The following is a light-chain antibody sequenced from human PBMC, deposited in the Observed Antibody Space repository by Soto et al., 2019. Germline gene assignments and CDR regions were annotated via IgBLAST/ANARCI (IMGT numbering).Light chain of an antibody. CDR1: QSVLYSSNNKNY. Sequence: DIVMTQSPDSLAVSLGERATINCKSSQSVLYSSNNKNYLAWYQQKSGQSPKLLIYWASTRESGVPGRFSGSGSGTDFTLTISSLQAEDGAVYYCQQYYRTPPTFGQGTKVESK. V-gene: IGKV4-1*01. J-gene: IGKJ1*01. CDR2: WAS. CDR3: QQYYRTPPT.